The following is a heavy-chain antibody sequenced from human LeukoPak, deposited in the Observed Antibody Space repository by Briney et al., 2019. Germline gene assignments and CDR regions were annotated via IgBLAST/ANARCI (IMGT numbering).Heavy chain of an antibody. CDR3: AKRGNWGFFDY. D-gene: IGHD7-27*01. V-gene: IGHV4-39*07. CDR1: GSSISSTSYY. J-gene: IGHJ4*02. Sequence: SETLSLTCSVSGSSISSTSYYWGWIRQPPGKGLEWIGSISYSGTPYYNPSLKSRVTILIDTSKNQFSLKLSSVTAADTAVYYCAKRGNWGFFDYWGQGTLVTVSS. CDR2: ISYSGTP.